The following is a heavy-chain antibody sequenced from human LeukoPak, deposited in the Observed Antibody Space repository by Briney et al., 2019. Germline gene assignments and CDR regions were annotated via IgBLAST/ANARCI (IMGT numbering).Heavy chain of an antibody. D-gene: IGHD2-15*01. CDR1: GGSISSYY. CDR3: ASVPPAGSHSGGSHYSGPYTFDI. CDR2: MHYSGST. V-gene: IGHV4-59*01. J-gene: IGHJ3*02. Sequence: SETLSLTCSVTGGSISSYYWSWIRQPPGKGLEWIGYMHYSGSTAYNPSLKSRATISLDTSQNQFSLKMTSVTAADTAVYYCASVPPAGSHSGGSHYSGPYTFDIWGQGTMVTVSS.